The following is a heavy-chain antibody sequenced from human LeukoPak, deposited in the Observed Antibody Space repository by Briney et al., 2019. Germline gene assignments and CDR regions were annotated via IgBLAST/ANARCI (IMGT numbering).Heavy chain of an antibody. V-gene: IGHV7-4-1*02. Sequence: ASVKVSCKASGYTFTSYAMNWVRQAPGQGLEWMGWINTNTGNPTYAQGFTGRFVFSLDTSVSTAYLQISSLKAEDTAVYYCARFSRGDIVVVVATNWLDPWGQGTLVTVSS. CDR2: INTNTGNP. D-gene: IGHD2-15*01. CDR1: GYTFTSYA. CDR3: ARFSRGDIVVVVATNWLDP. J-gene: IGHJ5*02.